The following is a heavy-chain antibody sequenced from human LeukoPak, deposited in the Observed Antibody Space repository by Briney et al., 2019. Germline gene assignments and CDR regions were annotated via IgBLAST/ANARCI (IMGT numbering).Heavy chain of an antibody. CDR3: ARDRGSGWYVY. CDR1: GYSISSGYY. V-gene: IGHV4-4*07. CDR2: IDTSGNT. Sequence: SETLSLTCTVSGYSISSGYYWGWIRQPAGKGLEWIGRIDTSGNTNYNPSLKSRITMSVDTSKNQFSLKLSSVTAADTAVYYCARDRGSGWYVYWGQGTLVTVSS. D-gene: IGHD6-19*01. J-gene: IGHJ4*02.